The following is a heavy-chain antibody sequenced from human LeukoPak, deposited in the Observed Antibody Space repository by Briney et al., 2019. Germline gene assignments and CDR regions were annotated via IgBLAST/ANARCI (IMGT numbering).Heavy chain of an antibody. Sequence: GGSLRLSCAASGFTFSSYAMHWVRQAPEKGLEYVSAISSNGGSTYYANSVKGRFTISRDNSKNTLYLQMGSLRAEDMAVYYCARDRYDFWSAQGAFDIWGQGTMVTVSS. V-gene: IGHV3-64*01. CDR1: GFTFSSYA. D-gene: IGHD3-3*01. J-gene: IGHJ3*02. CDR2: ISSNGGST. CDR3: ARDRYDFWSAQGAFDI.